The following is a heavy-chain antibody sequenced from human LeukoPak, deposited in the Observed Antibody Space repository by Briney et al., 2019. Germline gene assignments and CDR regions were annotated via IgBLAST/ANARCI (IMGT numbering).Heavy chain of an antibody. Sequence: PGGSLRLSCAASGFTFSSYGMHWVRQAPGKGLEWVAVISYDGSNKYYADSVKGRFTISRDNSKNTLYLQVNSLRAEDTAVYYCAKQGDYYDSSGYFDYWGQGTLVTVSS. CDR3: AKQGDYYDSSGYFDY. V-gene: IGHV3-30*18. J-gene: IGHJ4*02. D-gene: IGHD3-22*01. CDR2: ISYDGSNK. CDR1: GFTFSSYG.